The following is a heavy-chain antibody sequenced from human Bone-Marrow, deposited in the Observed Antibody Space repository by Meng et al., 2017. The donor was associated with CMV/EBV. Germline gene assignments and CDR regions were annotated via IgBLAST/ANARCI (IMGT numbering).Heavy chain of an antibody. CDR1: GFTFSGYW. D-gene: IGHD2-2*01. CDR3: AKTHLGYCSSTSCYHSSEFDY. CDR2: IKEDGSQK. V-gene: IGHV3-7*01. Sequence: GESLKISCAASGFTFSGYWMNWVRQAPGKGLEWVANIKEDGSQKCYVASVKGRFTISRDNSKNTLYLQMNSLRAEDTAVYYCAKTHLGYCSSTSCYHSSEFDYWAQGTLVTVPS. J-gene: IGHJ4*02.